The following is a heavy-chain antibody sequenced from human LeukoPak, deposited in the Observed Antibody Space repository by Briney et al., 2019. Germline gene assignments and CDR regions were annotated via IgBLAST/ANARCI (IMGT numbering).Heavy chain of an antibody. V-gene: IGHV3-23*01. CDR2: ISGSGGST. CDR3: ATPPVHYYDSSGTFDY. CDR1: GFTFSSYG. J-gene: IGHJ4*02. D-gene: IGHD3-22*01. Sequence: PGGSLRLSCAASGFTFSSYGMSWVRQAPGKGLEWVSAISGSGGSTYYADSVKGRFTISRDNSKNTLYLQMNSLRAEDTAVYYCATPPVHYYDSSGTFDYWGQGTLVTVSS.